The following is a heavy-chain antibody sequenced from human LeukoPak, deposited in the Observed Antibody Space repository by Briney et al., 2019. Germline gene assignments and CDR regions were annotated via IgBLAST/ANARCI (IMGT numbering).Heavy chain of an antibody. J-gene: IGHJ4*02. CDR1: GYTLTELS. V-gene: IGHV1-24*01. D-gene: IGHD6-6*01. Sequence: ASVKVSCKVSGYTLTELSMHWVRQAPGKGLEWMGGFDPEDGETIYAQKFQGRVTMTEDTSTDTAYMELSSLRSEDTAVYYCATEPLYSSSVRVFDYWGQGTLVTVSS. CDR2: FDPEDGET. CDR3: ATEPLYSSSVRVFDY.